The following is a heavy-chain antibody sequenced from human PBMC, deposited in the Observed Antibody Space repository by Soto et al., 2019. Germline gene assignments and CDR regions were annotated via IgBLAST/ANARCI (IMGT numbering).Heavy chain of an antibody. J-gene: IGHJ3*02. CDR1: GGSIISYY. V-gene: IGHV4-59*08. D-gene: IGHD6-13*01. CDR3: ARQSIAAAGMAAFDI. CDR2: IYYSGST. Sequence: SETLSLTCTVSGGSIISYYWSWIRQPPGKGLEWIGYIYYSGSTNYNPSLKSRVTISVDTSKNQFSLKLSSVTAADTAVYYCARQSIAAAGMAAFDIWGQGTMVTVSS.